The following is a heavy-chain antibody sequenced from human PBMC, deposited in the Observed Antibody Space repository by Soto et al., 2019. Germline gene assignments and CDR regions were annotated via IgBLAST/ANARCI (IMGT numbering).Heavy chain of an antibody. D-gene: IGHD6-13*01. Sequence: SETLSLTCAVYGGSFSGYYWSWIRQPPGKGLEWIGEINHSGSTNYNPSLKSRVTISVDTSKNQFSLKLSSVTAADTAVYYCARGFGQQPGIDYWGQGTLVTVSS. J-gene: IGHJ4*02. CDR1: GGSFSGYY. V-gene: IGHV4-34*01. CDR3: ARGFGQQPGIDY. CDR2: INHSGST.